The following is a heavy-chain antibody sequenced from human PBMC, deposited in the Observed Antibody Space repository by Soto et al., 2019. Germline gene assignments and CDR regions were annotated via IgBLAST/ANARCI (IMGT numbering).Heavy chain of an antibody. D-gene: IGHD3-9*01. V-gene: IGHV1-69*13. CDR1: GGTFSSYA. CDR3: ARAPPYYDILTGYPSRSYYGMDV. J-gene: IGHJ6*02. Sequence: ASVKVSCKASGGTFSSYAISWVRQAPGQGLEWMGGIIPIFGTANYAQKFKGRVTITADESTSTAYMELSSLRSEDTAVYYCARAPPYYDILTGYPSRSYYGMDVWG. CDR2: IIPIFGTA.